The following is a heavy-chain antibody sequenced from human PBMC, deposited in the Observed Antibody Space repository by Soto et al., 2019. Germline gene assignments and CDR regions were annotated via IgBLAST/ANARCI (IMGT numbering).Heavy chain of an antibody. CDR3: AKEGHYYYGMDV. Sequence: QVQLVESGGGVVQPGRSLKLSCEASGFTFSSYGMHWVGQAPGKGLEWVAVISYDGSNKYYADSVKGRFTISRDNSKNTLYLQMNSLRAEDTAVYYCAKEGHYYYGMDVWGQGTTVTVSS. CDR2: ISYDGSNK. CDR1: GFTFSSYG. V-gene: IGHV3-30*18. J-gene: IGHJ6*02.